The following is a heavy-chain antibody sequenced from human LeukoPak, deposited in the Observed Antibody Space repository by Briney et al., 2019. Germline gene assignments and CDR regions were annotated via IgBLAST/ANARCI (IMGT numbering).Heavy chain of an antibody. D-gene: IGHD2-21*02. CDR1: GYTFTGYY. CDR2: INPSGGST. V-gene: IGHV1-46*01. Sequence: ASVKVSCKASGYTFTGYYMHWVRQAPGQGLEWMGIINPSGGSTSYAQKFQGRVTMTRGTSTSTVYMELSSLRSEDTAVYYCARDPRGGYCGGDCYSSFAFDIWGQGTMVTVSS. CDR3: ARDPRGGYCGGDCYSSFAFDI. J-gene: IGHJ3*02.